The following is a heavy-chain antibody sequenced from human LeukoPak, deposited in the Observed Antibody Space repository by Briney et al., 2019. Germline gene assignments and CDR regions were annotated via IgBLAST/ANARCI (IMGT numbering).Heavy chain of an antibody. CDR1: GFTFSDCD. D-gene: IGHD6-13*01. V-gene: IGHV3-21*01. CDR2: ISYRTSHI. J-gene: IGHJ4*02. Sequence: GGSLRLSCTASGFTFSDCDMNWFRQAPGKGLEWVSSISYRTSHIYYADSVKGRFTISRDNAKNSLYLQMDSLRAEDTAVYFCGRAFPPLRTAAAGDYWGQATLVTVSP. CDR3: GRAFPPLRTAAAGDY.